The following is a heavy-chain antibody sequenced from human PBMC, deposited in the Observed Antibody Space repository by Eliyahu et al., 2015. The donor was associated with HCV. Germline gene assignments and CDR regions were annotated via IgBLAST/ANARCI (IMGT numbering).Heavy chain of an antibody. D-gene: IGHD3-22*01. V-gene: IGHV3-48*01. CDR2: XTSSSSTI. CDR1: GFTFSSYS. CDR3: ARYDTSGYYWHY. Sequence: EVHLVESGGGLVQPGGSLRLXCAASGFTFSSYSXXWVRQAQXKGLEWVSYXTSSSSTIYYADSVKGRFTISRDNAKNSLYLQMNSLRAEDTAVYYCARYDTSGYYWHYWGQGTLVTVSS. J-gene: IGHJ4*02.